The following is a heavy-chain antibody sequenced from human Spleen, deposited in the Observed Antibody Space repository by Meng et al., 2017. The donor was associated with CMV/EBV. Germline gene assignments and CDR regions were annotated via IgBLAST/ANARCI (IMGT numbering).Heavy chain of an antibody. Sequence: QVQLQASGPGLVKPSQTLSLTCTVXXGSISSGDYYWSWIRQPPGKGLEWIGYIYYSGSTYYNPSLKSRVTISVDTSKNQFSLKLSSVTAADTAVYYCARGYYDFWSGYLNWFDPWGQGTLVTVSS. CDR2: IYYSGST. J-gene: IGHJ5*02. D-gene: IGHD3-3*01. CDR1: XGSISSGDYY. V-gene: IGHV4-30-4*08. CDR3: ARGYYDFWSGYLNWFDP.